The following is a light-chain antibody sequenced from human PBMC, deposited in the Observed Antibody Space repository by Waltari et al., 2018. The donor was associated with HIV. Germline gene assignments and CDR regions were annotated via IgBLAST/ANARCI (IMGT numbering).Light chain of an antibody. CDR2: EIN. Sequence: QSVLTQPPSVSGAPGQRVTISCTGSNSNIGAGYCVHWYQHLPGAAPKLLIYEINNRPSGVPYRFSGSKSGTSASLAITGLQVEDEGDYFCQSYDSSLNVIFGGGTKLTVL. CDR3: QSYDSSLNVI. J-gene: IGLJ2*01. V-gene: IGLV1-40*01. CDR1: NSNIGAGYC.